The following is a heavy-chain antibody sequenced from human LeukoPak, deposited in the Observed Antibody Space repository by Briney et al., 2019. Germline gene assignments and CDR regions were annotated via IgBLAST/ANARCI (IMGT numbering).Heavy chain of an antibody. D-gene: IGHD6-6*01. CDR1: GYTFTSYD. V-gene: IGHV1-8*01. Sequence: ASVKVSCKASGYTFTSYDINWVRQATGQGLEWMGWMNPNGGNTGYAQKFQGRVTMTRNTSISTAYMELSSLRSEDTAVYYCARGAEQLVQNYYYYYGMDVWGQGTTVAVSS. J-gene: IGHJ6*02. CDR3: ARGAEQLVQNYYYYYGMDV. CDR2: MNPNGGNT.